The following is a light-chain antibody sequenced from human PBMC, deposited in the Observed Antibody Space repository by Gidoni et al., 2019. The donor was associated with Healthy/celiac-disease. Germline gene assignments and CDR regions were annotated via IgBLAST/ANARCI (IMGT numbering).Light chain of an antibody. V-gene: IGKV3-11*01. Sequence: EIVLTQSPPTLSLSPGERATLSCRASQSIGNYLAWYQHKPGQAPRLLIDDAFNRATGIPARFSVSGSGTDFTLTISSLEPEDFAIYYCQHRSNWPLTFGGGTKVEI. CDR1: QSIGNY. CDR3: QHRSNWPLT. CDR2: DAF. J-gene: IGKJ4*01.